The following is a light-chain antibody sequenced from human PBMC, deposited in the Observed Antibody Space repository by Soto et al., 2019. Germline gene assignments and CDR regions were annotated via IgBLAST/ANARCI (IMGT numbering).Light chain of an antibody. CDR3: QQYYGTPLT. CDR2: WAS. V-gene: IGKV4-1*01. CDR1: QSVLYSSNTKNY. Sequence: DIVMTQSPDSLAVSLGERATINCKSSQSVLYSSNTKNYLAWYQQKPGQPPKLLIYWASTRESGVPDRFSGSGSGTDFTLTISSLQAEDLAVYYCQQYYGTPLTFGGGTKLEIK. J-gene: IGKJ4*01.